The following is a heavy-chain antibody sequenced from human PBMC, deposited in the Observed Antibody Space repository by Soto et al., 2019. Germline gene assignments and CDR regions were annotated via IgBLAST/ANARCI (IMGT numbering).Heavy chain of an antibody. V-gene: IGHV3-30*18. D-gene: IGHD3-3*01. J-gene: IGHJ6*02. Sequence: EGSLRLSCAASGFTFSSYGMHWVRQAPGKGLQWVAVISYDGSNKYYADSVKGRFTISRDNSKNTLYLQMNSLRAEDTAVYYCAKAPYDFWSGYYYYYYGMDVWGQGTTVTVSS. CDR1: GFTFSSYG. CDR2: ISYDGSNK. CDR3: AKAPYDFWSGYYYYYYGMDV.